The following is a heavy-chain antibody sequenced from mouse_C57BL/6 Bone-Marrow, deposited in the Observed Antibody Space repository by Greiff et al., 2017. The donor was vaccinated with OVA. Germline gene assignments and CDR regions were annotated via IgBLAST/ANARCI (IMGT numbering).Heavy chain of an antibody. CDR1: GYAFTNYL. J-gene: IGHJ3*01. Sequence: VKLQESGAELVRPGTSVKVSCKASGYAFTNYLIEWVKQRPGQGLEWIGVINPGSGGTNYNEKFKGKATLTADKSSSTAYMQLSSLTSEDSAVYFCARWGAYWGQGTLVTVSA. V-gene: IGHV1-54*01. CDR3: ARWGAY. CDR2: INPGSGGT.